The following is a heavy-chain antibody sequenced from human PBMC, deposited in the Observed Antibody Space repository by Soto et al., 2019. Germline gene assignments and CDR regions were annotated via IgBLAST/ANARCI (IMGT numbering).Heavy chain of an antibody. CDR3: EKPGVLGLGGRDV. V-gene: IGHV4-34*01. CDR1: GGSFSGYY. D-gene: IGHD3-10*01. Sequence: PSETLSLTCAVYGGSFSGYYWSWIRQPPGKGLEWIGEINHSGSTNYNPSLKSRVTISVDTSKNQFSLKLNSVTAADTAVYYCEKPGVLGLGGRDVGAKGTRSPVPS. J-gene: IGHJ6*04. CDR2: INHSGST.